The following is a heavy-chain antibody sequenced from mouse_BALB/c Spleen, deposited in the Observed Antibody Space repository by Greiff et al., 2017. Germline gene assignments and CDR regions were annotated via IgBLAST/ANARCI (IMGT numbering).Heavy chain of an antibody. D-gene: IGHD4-1*01. J-gene: IGHJ4*01. CDR1: GFTFSSYA. V-gene: IGHV5-6-5*01. CDR3: ASEGLTRAMDY. CDR2: ISSGGST. Sequence: DGQLVESGGGLVKPGGSLKLSCAASGFTFSSYAMSWVRQTPEKRLEWVASISSGGSTYYPDSVKGRFTISRDNARNILYLQMSSLRSEDTAMYYCASEGLTRAMDYWGQGTSVTVSS.